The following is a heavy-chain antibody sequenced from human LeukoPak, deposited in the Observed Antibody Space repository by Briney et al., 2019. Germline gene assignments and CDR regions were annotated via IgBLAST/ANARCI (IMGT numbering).Heavy chain of an antibody. Sequence: PGGSLRLSCAASGFTFSSYWMSWVRQAPGKGLEWVANIKQDGSEKYYVDSVKGRFTISRDNAKNSLYLQMNSLRAEDTAVYYCARVASKVVPRFDPWGQGTLVTVSS. CDR1: GFTFSSYW. J-gene: IGHJ5*02. V-gene: IGHV3-7*01. CDR3: ARVASKVVPRFDP. CDR2: IKQDGSEK. D-gene: IGHD2-2*01.